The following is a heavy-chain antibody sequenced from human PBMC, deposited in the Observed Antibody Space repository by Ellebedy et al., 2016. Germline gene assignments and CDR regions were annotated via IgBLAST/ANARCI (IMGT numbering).Heavy chain of an antibody. CDR1: GYTFTSYG. J-gene: IGHJ3*02. CDR2: ISAYNGNT. Sequence: ASVKVSCKASGYTFTSYGISWARQAPGQGLEWMGWISAYNGNTNYAQKFQGRVTMTTDKSTSTAYMELSSLRSEDTAVYYCAREADIVATISGYKGAFDIWGQGTMVTVSS. CDR3: AREADIVATISGYKGAFDI. V-gene: IGHV1-18*01. D-gene: IGHD5-12*01.